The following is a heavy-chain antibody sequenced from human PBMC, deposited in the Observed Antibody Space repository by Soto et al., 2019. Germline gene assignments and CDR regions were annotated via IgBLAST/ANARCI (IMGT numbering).Heavy chain of an antibody. J-gene: IGHJ6*02. Sequence: QVQLQESGPGLVKPSQTLSLTCTVSGGSISSVCYYWTWLRQHPGKGLEWIGYNYYSGITYYNPSLKSRVTISLDTSKNQFSLKLSSVTAADTAVYYCARGSSIAGLYYGMDVWGQGTTVTVSS. D-gene: IGHD6-6*01. V-gene: IGHV4-31*03. CDR1: GGSISSVCYY. CDR2: NYYSGIT. CDR3: ARGSSIAGLYYGMDV.